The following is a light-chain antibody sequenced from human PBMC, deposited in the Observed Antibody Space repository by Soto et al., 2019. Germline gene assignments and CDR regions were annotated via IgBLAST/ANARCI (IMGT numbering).Light chain of an antibody. Sequence: QSVLTQPPSVSGAPGQRVTISCTGTSSNIGAGHDVHWYQQLPGAAPKLLIYGTTNRPSGVPDRFSGSRSGTSASVAITGLQADDEADYYCQSYDPSLSGHVIFGGGTQVTVL. J-gene: IGLJ2*01. V-gene: IGLV1-40*01. CDR1: SSNIGAGHD. CDR3: QSYDPSLSGHVI. CDR2: GTT.